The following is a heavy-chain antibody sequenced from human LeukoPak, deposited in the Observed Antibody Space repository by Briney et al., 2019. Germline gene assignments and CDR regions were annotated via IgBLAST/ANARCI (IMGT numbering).Heavy chain of an antibody. CDR3: ARDRGALGGSDY. Sequence: KASETLSLTCTVSGGSISSYYWSWIRQPPGKGLEWIGYIYYSGSTNYNPSLKSRVTISVDTSKNQFSLKLSSVTAADTAVYYCARDRGALGGSDYWGQGTLVTVSS. CDR1: GGSISSYY. CDR2: IYYSGST. V-gene: IGHV4-59*01. J-gene: IGHJ4*02. D-gene: IGHD3-16*01.